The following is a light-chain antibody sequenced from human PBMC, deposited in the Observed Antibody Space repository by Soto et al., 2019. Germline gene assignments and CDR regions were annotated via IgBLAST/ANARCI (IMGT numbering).Light chain of an antibody. CDR3: ETWDISTRV. J-gene: IGLJ3*02. CDR2: LDGTGSC. CDR1: SGHSNSI. V-gene: IGLV4-60*02. Sequence: QPVLTQSSSASASLGSSVKLTCTLSSGHSNSIIAWHQQQPGKAPRFLMRLDGTGSCNKGSGVPDRFSGSSSGADRYLTISNLQLEDEADYYCETWDISTRVFGGGTKLTVL.